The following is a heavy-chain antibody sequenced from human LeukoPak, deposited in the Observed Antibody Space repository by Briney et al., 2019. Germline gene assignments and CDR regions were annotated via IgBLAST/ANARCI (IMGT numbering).Heavy chain of an antibody. Sequence: GGSLRLSCAASGFTFSSYGMHWVRQAPGKGLEWVAVIWYDGSNKYYADSVKGRFTISRDNSKNTLYLQMNSLRAEDTAVYYCARGIDTAMVTWEKDYYDSSGYHYFDYWGQGTLVTVSS. CDR3: ARGIDTAMVTWEKDYYDSSGYHYFDY. CDR1: GFTFSSYG. CDR2: IWYDGSNK. V-gene: IGHV3-33*01. J-gene: IGHJ4*02. D-gene: IGHD3-22*01.